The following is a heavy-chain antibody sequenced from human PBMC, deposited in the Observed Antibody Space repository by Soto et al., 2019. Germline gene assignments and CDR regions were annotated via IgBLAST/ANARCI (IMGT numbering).Heavy chain of an antibody. J-gene: IGHJ4*02. V-gene: IGHV4-34*01. CDR3: ARERSSWYYFDY. D-gene: IGHD6-13*01. Sequence: PSETLSLTCAVYGGSFSGYYWSWIRQPPGKGLEWIGEINHSGSTNYNPSLKSRVTIPVDTSKNQFSLKLSSVTAADTAVYYCARERSSWYYFDYWGQGTLVTVSS. CDR1: GGSFSGYY. CDR2: INHSGST.